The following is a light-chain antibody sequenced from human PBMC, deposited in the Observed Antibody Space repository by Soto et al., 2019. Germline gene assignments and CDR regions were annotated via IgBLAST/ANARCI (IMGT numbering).Light chain of an antibody. V-gene: IGKV3-20*01. Sequence: EIVMTQSPSTLSASEGERATLSCRASQGISSNYLAWYQQPPGPAQSLLNDGASIRATGIPDRFSGSGSGTDFTLTISSLEPEDVAVYYCQQYSTSPRTFGRGTRVEIK. CDR1: QGISSNY. CDR3: QQYSTSPRT. CDR2: GAS. J-gene: IGKJ4*01.